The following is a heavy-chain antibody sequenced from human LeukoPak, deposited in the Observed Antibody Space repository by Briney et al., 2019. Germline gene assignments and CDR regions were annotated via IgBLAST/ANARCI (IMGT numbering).Heavy chain of an antibody. CDR3: TKAGSVCPSDAFDI. J-gene: IGHJ3*02. CDR1: GFTFSSYA. Sequence: TGGSLRLSCAASGFTFSSYAMSWVRQAPGKGLEGVSVISGIGGTTYFADSVKGRFTISRDNSKNTLYLQINSLRAEDTAVYYCTKAGSVCPSDAFDIWGQGTMVTVSS. V-gene: IGHV3-23*01. CDR2: ISGIGGTT. D-gene: IGHD3-16*01.